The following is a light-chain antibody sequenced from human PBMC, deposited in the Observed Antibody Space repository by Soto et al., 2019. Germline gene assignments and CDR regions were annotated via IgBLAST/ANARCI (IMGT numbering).Light chain of an antibody. V-gene: IGKV2-29*01. CDR1: QSLLHTDGKTY. CDR3: QWYGSSDT. J-gene: IGKJ1*01. Sequence: DTVMTHTPLFLSVTPGQLASISCKSRQSLLHTDGKTYFYWYLQKPGQPLHLLIYEVSSRFSGLPERFCGSWSGTDFTLTISRVEPEDLAVYCCQWYGSSDTFCQGTKVDIK. CDR2: EVS.